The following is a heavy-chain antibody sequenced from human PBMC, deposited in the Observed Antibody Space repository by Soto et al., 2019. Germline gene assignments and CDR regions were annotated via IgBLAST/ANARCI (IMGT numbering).Heavy chain of an antibody. J-gene: IGHJ4*02. Sequence: QVQLQESGPGLVKPSQTLSLTCTVSGGYISSAGYYWSWIRQHPGKGLEWIGYIYYSGSTYYNPSLKSRVPISVDTSKNQFSLKLSSVTAADTAVYYCAGERAAIFDYWGQGTLVTVSS. D-gene: IGHD2-2*01. CDR1: GGYISSAGYY. V-gene: IGHV4-31*03. CDR3: AGERAAIFDY. CDR2: IYYSGST.